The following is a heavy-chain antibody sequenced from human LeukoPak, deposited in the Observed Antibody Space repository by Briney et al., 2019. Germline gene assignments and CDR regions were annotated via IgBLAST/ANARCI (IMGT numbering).Heavy chain of an antibody. CDR3: ASIAAAGLSFDP. Sequence: SETLSLTCTVSGGSISSSSYYWGWIRQPPGKGLEWIGSIYYSGSTYYNPSLKSRVTISVDTSKNQFSPKLSSATAADTAVYYCASIAAAGLSFDPWGQGTLVTVSS. CDR1: GGSISSSSYY. V-gene: IGHV4-39*01. J-gene: IGHJ5*02. CDR2: IYYSGST. D-gene: IGHD6-13*01.